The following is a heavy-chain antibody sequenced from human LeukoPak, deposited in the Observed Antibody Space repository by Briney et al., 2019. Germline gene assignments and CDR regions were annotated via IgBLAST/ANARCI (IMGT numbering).Heavy chain of an antibody. J-gene: IGHJ4*02. Sequence: ASVKVSCKASGYTFNSQGISWVRQAPGQRLEWMGWISSYSGNTNYAQKFQGRVTMTSDTSTTTVYMELRSLRSDDTAVYYCARAYCSGGSCLLDFWGQGTQVTVSS. CDR1: GYTFNSQG. CDR3: ARAYCSGGSCLLDF. D-gene: IGHD2-15*01. CDR2: ISSYSGNT. V-gene: IGHV1-18*01.